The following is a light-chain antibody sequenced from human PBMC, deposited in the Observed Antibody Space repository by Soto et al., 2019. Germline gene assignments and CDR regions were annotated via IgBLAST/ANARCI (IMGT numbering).Light chain of an antibody. Sequence: DIVMTKSPLSLPVTPGEPASISCRSSQSLLHSNGYNYLDWYLQKPGQSPQLLIYLGSNRSSGAPDRFSGSGSGTDFTLKISRVEAEDVGVYYCMQALQTRTFGQGTKVDIK. V-gene: IGKV2-28*01. CDR1: QSLLHSNGYNY. CDR3: MQALQTRT. J-gene: IGKJ1*01. CDR2: LGS.